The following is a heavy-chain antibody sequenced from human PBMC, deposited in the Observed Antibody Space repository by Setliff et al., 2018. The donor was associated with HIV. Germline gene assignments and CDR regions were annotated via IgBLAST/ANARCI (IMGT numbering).Heavy chain of an antibody. Sequence: PSETLSLTCTVSGYSISSDFSWGWIRQPPGKGLEWIGTISHSGNTYYSPSLQSRVAIFADTSKNQFSLQLTSVTAADTAVFYCARPLTASYNFWGDAFAIWGQGTMVTVSS. CDR3: ARPLTASYNFWGDAFAI. D-gene: IGHD3-3*01. V-gene: IGHV4-38-2*02. CDR2: ISHSGNT. J-gene: IGHJ3*02. CDR1: GYSISSDFS.